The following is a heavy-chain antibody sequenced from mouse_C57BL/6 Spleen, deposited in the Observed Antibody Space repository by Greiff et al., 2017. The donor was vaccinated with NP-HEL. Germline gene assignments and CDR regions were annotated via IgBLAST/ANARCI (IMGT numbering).Heavy chain of an antibody. D-gene: IGHD2-4*01. Sequence: VQLQQSGPELVKPGASVKISCKASGYSFTSYYIHWVKQRPGQGLEWIGWIYPGSGNTKYNEKFKGKATLTADTSSSTAYMQLSSLTSEDSAVYYCAIPYDYDGTWFAYWGQGTLVTVSA. J-gene: IGHJ3*01. V-gene: IGHV1-66*01. CDR2: IYPGSGNT. CDR3: AIPYDYDGTWFAY. CDR1: GYSFTSYY.